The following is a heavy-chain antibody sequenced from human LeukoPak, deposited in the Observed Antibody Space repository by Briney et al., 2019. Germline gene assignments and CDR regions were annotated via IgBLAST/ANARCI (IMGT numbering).Heavy chain of an antibody. CDR3: ARVRALTGYYADP. Sequence: GASVKVSCKASGYTFTGYYMHWVRQAPGQGLEWMGWINPNSGGTNYAQKFQGRVTMTRDTSISTAYMEPSRLRSDDTAVYYCARVRALTGYYADPWGQGTLVTVSS. D-gene: IGHD3-9*01. CDR1: GYTFTGYY. CDR2: INPNSGGT. V-gene: IGHV1-2*02. J-gene: IGHJ5*02.